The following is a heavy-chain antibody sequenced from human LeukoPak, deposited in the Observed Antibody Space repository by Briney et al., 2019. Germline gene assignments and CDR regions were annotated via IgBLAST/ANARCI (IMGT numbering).Heavy chain of an antibody. D-gene: IGHD3/OR15-3a*01. V-gene: IGHV4-59*01. Sequence: SETLSLTCVVCGGSLHLSFWTWVRQPPGKGLEWIGRIYSSGTTDYSPSLKSRLTISIDTSKNQFSLRLASVTAADTAVYYCGRRPAVDGPLDNWGQGILVAVSS. CDR2: IYSSGTT. CDR1: GGSLHLSF. J-gene: IGHJ4*02. CDR3: GRRPAVDGPLDN.